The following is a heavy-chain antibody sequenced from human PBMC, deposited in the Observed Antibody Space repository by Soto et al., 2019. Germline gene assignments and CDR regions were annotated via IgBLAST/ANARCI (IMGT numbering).Heavy chain of an antibody. CDR1: GFTFSTYS. J-gene: IGHJ6*02. CDR3: ARDERVDTSMVSVLGYYGMDV. Sequence: PGGSLRLSCAASGFTFSTYSMNWVRQAPGKGLEWVSYISRSSSTIYYADSVKGRFTISRDNAKNSLYLQMNSLRDEDTAVYYCARDERVDTSMVSVLGYYGMDVWGQGTTVTVSS. CDR2: ISRSSSTI. V-gene: IGHV3-48*02. D-gene: IGHD5-18*01.